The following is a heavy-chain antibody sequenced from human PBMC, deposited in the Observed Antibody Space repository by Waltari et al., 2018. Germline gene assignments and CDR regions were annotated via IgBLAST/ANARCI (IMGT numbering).Heavy chain of an antibody. J-gene: IGHJ4*02. Sequence: QVQLQESGPGLVKPSETLSLTCTVSGGSISSHYWSWIRQPPGKGLEWIGYLYYSGRTNYNPSLKSRVTISVDTAKNQFALKLSSVTAADTAVYYCARDIGLTTGFDYWGQGTLVTVSS. CDR3: ARDIGLTTGFDY. D-gene: IGHD4-17*01. CDR2: LYYSGRT. CDR1: GGSISSHY. V-gene: IGHV4-59*11.